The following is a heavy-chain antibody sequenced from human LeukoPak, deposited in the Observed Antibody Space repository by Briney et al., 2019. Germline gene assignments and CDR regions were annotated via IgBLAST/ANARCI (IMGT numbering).Heavy chain of an antibody. CDR3: ARVGLVNTGWHISWFDP. CDR2: ITTNGAST. V-gene: IGHV3-11*01. CDR1: GFIFSDYY. J-gene: IGHJ5*02. D-gene: IGHD6-19*01. Sequence: GGSLRLSCAASGFIFSDYYMTWIRQAPGKGLEWISYITTNGASTYYAGSVKGRFTISRDNAQNSLFLQMNSLRAEDTAIYYCARVGLVNTGWHISWFDPWGQGTLVTVSS.